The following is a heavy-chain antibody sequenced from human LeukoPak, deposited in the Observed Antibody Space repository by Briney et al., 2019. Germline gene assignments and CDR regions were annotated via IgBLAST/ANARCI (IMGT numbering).Heavy chain of an antibody. Sequence: SETLSLTCGVSGGSISSNNWWSWVRPPPGQGLEWIGEIYHSGSANYNPSLKSRVTISVDKSKNQLSLKLISVTAADTAVYYCARDVGTALVTGDYWGQGTLVTVSS. CDR2: IYHSGSA. D-gene: IGHD5-18*01. CDR1: GGSISSNNW. J-gene: IGHJ4*02. CDR3: ARDVGTALVTGDY. V-gene: IGHV4-4*02.